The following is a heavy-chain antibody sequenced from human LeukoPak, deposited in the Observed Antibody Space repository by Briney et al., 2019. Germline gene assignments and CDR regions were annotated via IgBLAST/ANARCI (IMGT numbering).Heavy chain of an antibody. D-gene: IGHD6-19*01. CDR1: GFIFSSYG. V-gene: IGHV3-30*02. CDR3: AREGIAVAGPEIYCDY. CDR2: IRYDGSNK. Sequence: GGSLRLSCAASGFIFSSYGMHWVRQAPGKGLEWVAFIRYDGSNKYYADSVKGRFTISRDNSKNTLYLQMNSLRAEDTAVYYCAREGIAVAGPEIYCDYWGQGTLVTVSS. J-gene: IGHJ4*02.